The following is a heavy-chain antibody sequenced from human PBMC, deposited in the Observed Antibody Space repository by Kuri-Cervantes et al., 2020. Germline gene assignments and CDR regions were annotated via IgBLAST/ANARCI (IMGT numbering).Heavy chain of an antibody. CDR3: ARDRAEYSSSWYNYFDY. D-gene: IGHD6-13*01. J-gene: IGHJ4*02. CDR1: GYTFTSYA. Sequence: ASVKVSCKASGYTFTSYAMHWVRQAPGQRLEWMGWINAGNGNTKYSQKFQGRVTITRDTSASTAYMELRSLRSDDTAVYYCARDRAEYSSSWYNYFDYWGQGTLVTVSS. V-gene: IGHV1-3*01. CDR2: INAGNGNT.